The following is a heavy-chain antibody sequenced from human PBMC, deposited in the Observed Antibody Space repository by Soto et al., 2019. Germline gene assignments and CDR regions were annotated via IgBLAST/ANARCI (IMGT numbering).Heavy chain of an antibody. J-gene: IGHJ5*02. CDR2: INPNSGGT. V-gene: IGHV1-2*02. Sequence: ALKVSCKACGYRFTGYYRHWVRQAPGQGLEWMGWINPNSGGTNYAQKFQGRVTMTRDTPISTAYMELSRLRSDDTAVYYCAREVTIFGVADDWFDPWGQGTLVTVSS. D-gene: IGHD3-3*01. CDR3: AREVTIFGVADDWFDP. CDR1: GYRFTGYY.